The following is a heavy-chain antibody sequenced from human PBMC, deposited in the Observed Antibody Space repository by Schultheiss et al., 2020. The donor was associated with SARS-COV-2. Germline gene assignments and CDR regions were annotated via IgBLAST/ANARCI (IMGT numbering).Heavy chain of an antibody. Sequence: GGSLRLSCAASGFTFDDHAMHWVRQAPGKGLEWVSYITWDSRTLAYADSVKGRFTISRDNVKNSLYLQMTSLRDEDTALYYCAKDLGCSSPRCRYYGMDVWGRGTTVTVSS. CDR1: GFTFDDHA. J-gene: IGHJ6*02. CDR3: AKDLGCSSPRCRYYGMDV. D-gene: IGHD2-2*01. V-gene: IGHV3-9*01. CDR2: ITWDSRTL.